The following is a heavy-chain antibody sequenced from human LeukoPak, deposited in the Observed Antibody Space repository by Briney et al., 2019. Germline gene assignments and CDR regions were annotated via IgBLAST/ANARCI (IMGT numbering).Heavy chain of an antibody. Sequence: PGGSLKLSCAASGFTFSGSAMHWVRQAPGKGLEWVANIKQDGSEKYYVDSVKGRFTISRDNAKNSLYLQMNSLRAEDTAVYYRARWFDPWGQGTLVTVSS. CDR1: GFTFSGSA. CDR2: IKQDGSEK. J-gene: IGHJ5*02. V-gene: IGHV3-7*01. CDR3: ARWFDP.